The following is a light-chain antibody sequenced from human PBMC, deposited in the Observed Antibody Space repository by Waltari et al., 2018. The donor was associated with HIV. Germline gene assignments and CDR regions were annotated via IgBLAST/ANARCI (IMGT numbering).Light chain of an antibody. V-gene: IGLV1-44*01. CDR2: NNN. CDR1: SSNIGIKT. CDR3: AAWDDSLMGYYV. Sequence: QSVLTQPPSASGTPGQRVTISCSGSSSNIGIKTVNWFQQLPGTAPKLLIYNNNQRPSVVPDRFSGSKSGTSASLAISGLQSEDEADYYCAAWDDSLMGYYVFGTGTKVTVL. J-gene: IGLJ1*01.